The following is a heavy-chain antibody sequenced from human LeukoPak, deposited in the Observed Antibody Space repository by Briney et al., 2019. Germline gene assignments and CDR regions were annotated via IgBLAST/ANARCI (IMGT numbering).Heavy chain of an antibody. Sequence: PSQTLSLTCAISGDSVSSNIAAWHWIRQSPSRGLEWLGRTYYRSKWYNDYAVSVKSRITINPDTSKNQFSLQLNSVTPEDTAVYYCARDPRIVGATLFDYWGQGTLVTVSS. J-gene: IGHJ4*02. V-gene: IGHV6-1*01. CDR3: ARDPRIVGATLFDY. CDR1: GDSVSSNIAA. CDR2: TYYRSKWYN. D-gene: IGHD1-26*01.